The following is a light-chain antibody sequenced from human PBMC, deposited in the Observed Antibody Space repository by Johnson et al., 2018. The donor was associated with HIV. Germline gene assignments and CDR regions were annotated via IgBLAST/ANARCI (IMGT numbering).Light chain of an antibody. J-gene: IGLJ1*01. CDR3: GTWYSSLSGV. CDR2: GND. CDR1: SSNIGNNY. V-gene: IGLV1-51*01. Sequence: QSVLTQPPSVSAAPGQKVIISCSGSSSNIGNNYVSWYQQLPGTAPKLLIYGNDKRPSGIPDRFSGSKSGTSATLGITGLQSGDEANYYCGTWYSSLSGVFGTGTAGTVL.